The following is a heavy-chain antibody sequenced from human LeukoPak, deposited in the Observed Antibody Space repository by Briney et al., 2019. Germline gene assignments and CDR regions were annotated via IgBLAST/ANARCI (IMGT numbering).Heavy chain of an antibody. CDR3: TKGGTTLFDY. J-gene: IGHJ4*02. Sequence: PGGSLRLSCAASGFTFSSYWLHWVRQAPGKGLVWVSRINSDGSSSSYADSVKGRFTISRDNAKNTLYLQMNSLRAEDTAVYYCTKGGTTLFDYWGQGTLATVSS. V-gene: IGHV3-74*01. D-gene: IGHD1-1*01. CDR1: GFTFSSYW. CDR2: INSDGSSS.